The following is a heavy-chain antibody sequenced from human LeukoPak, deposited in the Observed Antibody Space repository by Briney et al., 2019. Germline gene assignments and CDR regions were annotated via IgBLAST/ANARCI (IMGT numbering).Heavy chain of an antibody. CDR2: INASGGNT. CDR1: GFAFNVYA. V-gene: IGHV3-23*01. Sequence: GGSLRLSCAASGFAFNVYAMTWGRQAPGKRLQWVSTINASGGNTYYAESVRGRFPISRDNSKDPLYLQLNSLTAEDTAIYYCAKPISGGLAVSADWFDPWGQGTLVAVSS. D-gene: IGHD6-19*01. CDR3: AKPISGGLAVSADWFDP. J-gene: IGHJ5*02.